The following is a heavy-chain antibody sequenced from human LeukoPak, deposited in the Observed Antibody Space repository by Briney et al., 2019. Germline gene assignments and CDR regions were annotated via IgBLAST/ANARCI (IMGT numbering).Heavy chain of an antibody. CDR3: ARVQSNYYGSGSYYPFDY. Sequence: SETLSLTCTVSGGSISSSSYYWGWIRQPPGKGLEWIGYIYYSGSTNYNPSLKSRVTISVDTSKNQFSLKLSSVTAADTAVYYCARVQSNYYGSGSYYPFDYWGQGTLVTVSS. CDR1: GGSISSSSYY. J-gene: IGHJ4*02. CDR2: IYYSGST. V-gene: IGHV4-61*05. D-gene: IGHD3-10*01.